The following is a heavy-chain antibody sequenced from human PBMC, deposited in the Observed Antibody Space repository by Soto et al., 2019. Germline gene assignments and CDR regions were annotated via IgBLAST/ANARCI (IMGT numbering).Heavy chain of an antibody. CDR3: AKSQSSLYYMDV. CDR2: FGGSGGT. Sequence: EVQVLESGGGLVQPGGSLRLSCVGSGFIFSNYAMAWVRQAPGKGLEWVSGFGGSGGTYYADSVKCRYTISRDNSKNTLYLQMNSLRVEDTAVYYCAKSQSSLYYMDVWGKGTAVTVSS. CDR1: GFIFSNYA. J-gene: IGHJ6*03. V-gene: IGHV3-23*01.